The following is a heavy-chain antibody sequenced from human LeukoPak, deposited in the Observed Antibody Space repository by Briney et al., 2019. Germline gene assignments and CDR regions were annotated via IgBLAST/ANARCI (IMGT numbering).Heavy chain of an antibody. V-gene: IGHV3-30*04. CDR1: GFTFSNYA. CDR2: ISCDGTNK. J-gene: IGHJ4*02. Sequence: GGSLRLSCAASGFTFSNYAIHWVRQAPGKGLEWVSVISCDGTNKYYADSVKGRFTISRDNSKNTLYLQMNSLKTEDTALYYCARQMATILDGILDYWGQGTLVTVSS. CDR3: ARQMATILDGILDY. D-gene: IGHD5-24*01.